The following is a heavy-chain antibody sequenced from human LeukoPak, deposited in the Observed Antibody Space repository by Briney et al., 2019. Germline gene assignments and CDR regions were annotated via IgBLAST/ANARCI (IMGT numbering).Heavy chain of an antibody. J-gene: IGHJ4*02. D-gene: IGHD2-15*01. CDR3: AKNPISGYSYFDY. CDR2: ISGGGDIA. CDR1: GFTFRSYA. V-gene: IGHV3-23*01. Sequence: GGSLRLSCAASGFTFRSYAMSWVRQAPGKGLEWVSISGGGDIADYADSVKGRFIISRDTSTLYLQMNSLRADDTAVYYCAKNPISGYSYFDYSGQGTLVTVSS.